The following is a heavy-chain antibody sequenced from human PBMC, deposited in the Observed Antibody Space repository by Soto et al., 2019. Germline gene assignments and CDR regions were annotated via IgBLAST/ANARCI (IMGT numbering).Heavy chain of an antibody. V-gene: IGHV1-69*02. J-gene: IGHJ5*02. CDR1: GGTFSSYT. Sequence: SVKVSCKASGGTFSSYTIIWVRQAPGQGLEWMGRIIPILGIANYAQKFQGRVTITADKSTSTAYMELSSLRSEDTAVYYCARVKPYGDYLNWFDPWGQGTLVTVSS. CDR3: ARVKPYGDYLNWFDP. D-gene: IGHD4-17*01. CDR2: IIPILGIA.